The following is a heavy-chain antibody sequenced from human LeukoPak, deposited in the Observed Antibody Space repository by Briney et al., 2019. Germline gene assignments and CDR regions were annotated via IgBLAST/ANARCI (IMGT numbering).Heavy chain of an antibody. CDR1: GGSISSGGYY. J-gene: IGHJ4*02. Sequence: KPSDTLSLTCTVSGGSISSGGYYWSWIRQHPGKGLEWIGYIYYSGSTYYNPSLKSRVTISVDTSKNQFSLKLSSVTAADTAVYYCARGSLLGYFDYWGQGTLVTVSS. V-gene: IGHV4-31*03. D-gene: IGHD3-10*01. CDR3: ARGSLLGYFDY. CDR2: IYYSGST.